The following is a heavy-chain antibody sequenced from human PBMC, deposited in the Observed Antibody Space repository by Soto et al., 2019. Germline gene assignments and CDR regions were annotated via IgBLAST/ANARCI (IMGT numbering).Heavy chain of an antibody. D-gene: IGHD2-2*01. CDR3: AREEGCSSTSCYDYYGMDV. J-gene: IGHJ6*02. CDR2: TYYRSKWYN. Sequence: SQTLSLTCAISGDSVSSNSAAWNWIRQSPSRGLEWLGRTYYRSKWYNDYAVSVKSRITINPDTSKYQFSLQLNSVTPEDTAVYYCAREEGCSSTSCYDYYGMDVWGQGTTVTVSS. V-gene: IGHV6-1*01. CDR1: GDSVSSNSAA.